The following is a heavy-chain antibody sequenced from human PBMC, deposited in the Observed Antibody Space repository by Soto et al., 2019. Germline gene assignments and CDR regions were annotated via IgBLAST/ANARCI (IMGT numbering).Heavy chain of an antibody. CDR2: INPSGGST. J-gene: IGHJ5*02. V-gene: IGHV1-46*01. D-gene: IGHD6-13*01. Sequence: QVQLVQSGAEVKKPGASVKVSCKASGYTFTSYYMHWVRQAPGQGLEWMGIINPSGGSTSYAQKFQGRITMTREPCTSTVYMELSSLRSEDTAVYYCARAALAAAGLSWFDPWGQGTLVTVSS. CDR3: ARAALAAAGLSWFDP. CDR1: GYTFTSYY.